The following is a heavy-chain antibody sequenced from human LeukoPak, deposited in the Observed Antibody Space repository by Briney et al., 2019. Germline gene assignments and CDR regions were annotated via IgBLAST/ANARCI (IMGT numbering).Heavy chain of an antibody. D-gene: IGHD3-10*01. V-gene: IGHV4-61*02. CDR3: ARGRYYGSGSYYNLDWFDP. Sequence: SQTLSLTCTVSGGSISSGSYYWSWIRQPAGKGLEWIGRIYTSGSTNYNPSLKSRVTISVDTPKNQFSLKLSSVTAADTAVYYCARGRYYGSGSYYNLDWFDPWGQGTLVTVSS. CDR2: IYTSGST. CDR1: GGSISSGSYY. J-gene: IGHJ5*02.